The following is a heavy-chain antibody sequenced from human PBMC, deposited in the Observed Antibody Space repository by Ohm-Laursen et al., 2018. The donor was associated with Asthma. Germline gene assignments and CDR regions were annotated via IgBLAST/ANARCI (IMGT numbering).Heavy chain of an antibody. J-gene: IGHJ4*02. D-gene: IGHD2-2*01. CDR2: IIPIFGTA. CDR3: ARDPSEDIVVVPAATPFDY. CDR1: GGTFSSYA. V-gene: IGHV1-69*05. Sequence: SSVKVSCKASGGTFSSYAISWVRQAPGQGLEWMGGIIPIFGTANYAQKFQGRVTMTRDTSTSTVYMELSSLRSEDTAVYYCARDPSEDIVVVPAATPFDYWGQGTLVTVSS.